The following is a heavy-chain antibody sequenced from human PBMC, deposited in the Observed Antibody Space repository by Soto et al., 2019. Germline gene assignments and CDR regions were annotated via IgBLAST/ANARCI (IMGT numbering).Heavy chain of an antibody. D-gene: IGHD3-10*01. CDR3: TRAAWFPYLSFY. V-gene: IGHV3-48*03. Sequence: PGGSLRLSCAASGFTFSRFELHWVRQAPGKGLEWIAYISSRGSTADYASSVEGRFTISRDNANNSVYLQMDSLRAEDTALYYCTRAAWFPYLSFYWGQGALVTVSS. CDR1: GFTFSRFE. CDR2: ISSRGSTA. J-gene: IGHJ4*02.